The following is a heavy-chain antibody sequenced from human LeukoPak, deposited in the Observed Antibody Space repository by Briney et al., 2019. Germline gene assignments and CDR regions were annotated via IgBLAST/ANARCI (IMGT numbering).Heavy chain of an antibody. CDR2: IGTAGDA. J-gene: IGHJ4*02. V-gene: IGHV3-13*01. CDR1: GFTFSSYD. D-gene: IGHD4-17*01. Sequence: GGSLRLSCAASGFTFSSYDMHWVRQATGKGLEWVSAIGTAGDAYYPGSVKGRFTISRENAKNSLYLQMNSLRAGDTAVYYCARALSPSQQYGDYNFDYWGQGTLVTVSS. CDR3: ARALSPSQQYGDYNFDY.